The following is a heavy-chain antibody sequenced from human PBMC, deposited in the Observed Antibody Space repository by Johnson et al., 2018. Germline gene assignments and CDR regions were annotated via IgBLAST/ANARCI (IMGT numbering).Heavy chain of an antibody. CDR1: GFTFSSYG. V-gene: IGHV3-33*06. Sequence: QVQLGQSGGGVVEHGRSLRLSCAVSGFTFSSYGMHWVRQAPGKGLEWVAIIWYDGSNKYYADYVKGRFTIPRDNSKNTLYLQMNSLRAEDTAVYYRAKELRRGGTVTTSDSHYYYGMDVWGQGTTVTVSS. CDR2: IWYDGSNK. D-gene: IGHD4-17*01. CDR3: AKELRRGGTVTTSDSHYYYGMDV. J-gene: IGHJ6*02.